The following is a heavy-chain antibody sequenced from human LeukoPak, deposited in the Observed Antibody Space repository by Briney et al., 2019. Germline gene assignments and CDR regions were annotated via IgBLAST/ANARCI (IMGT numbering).Heavy chain of an antibody. D-gene: IGHD1-26*01. Sequence: SQTLSLTCAVSGDSISRGIYSWSWIRQPPGKGLEWIAYLYYSGSTGYSPSLKSRVTISVDTSKNHFSLKVTSLTPADTGVYYCARSLPGAIGAADLWGQGTLVTVSS. CDR1: GDSISRGIYS. V-gene: IGHV4-30-4*07. CDR3: ARSLPGAIGAADL. J-gene: IGHJ4*02. CDR2: LYYSGST.